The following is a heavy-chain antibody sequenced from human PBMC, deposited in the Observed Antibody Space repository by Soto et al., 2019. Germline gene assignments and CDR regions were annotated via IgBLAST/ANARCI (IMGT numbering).Heavy chain of an antibody. CDR3: ARSQGSSTSLEIYYYYYYSMDF. CDR1: GGTFSSYA. V-gene: IGHV1-69*13. Sequence: SVKVSCKASGGTFSSYAISWVRQAPGQGLEWMGGIIPISGTANYAQKFQGRVTITADESTSTAYMELSSLRSEDTAVYYCARSQGSSTSLEIYYYYYYSMDFWGQGTTVTFS. CDR2: IIPISGTA. J-gene: IGHJ6*02. D-gene: IGHD2-2*01.